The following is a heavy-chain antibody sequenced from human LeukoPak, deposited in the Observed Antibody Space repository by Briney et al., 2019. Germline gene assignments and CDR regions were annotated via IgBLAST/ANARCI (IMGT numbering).Heavy chain of an antibody. D-gene: IGHD3-16*02. J-gene: IGHJ4*02. Sequence: PGGSLRLSCAASGFTFSSYAMSWVRQAPGKGLEWVSAISGSGGSTYYADSVKGRFTISRDNSKNTLYLQMNSLRAEDTAVYYCAKMAYDYVWGSYRFGYWGQGTLVTVSS. CDR3: AKMAYDYVWGSYRFGY. CDR1: GFTFSSYA. V-gene: IGHV3-23*01. CDR2: ISGSGGST.